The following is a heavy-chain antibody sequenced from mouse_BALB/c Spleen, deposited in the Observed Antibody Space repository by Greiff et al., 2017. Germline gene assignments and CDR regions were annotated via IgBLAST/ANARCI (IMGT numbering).Heavy chain of an antibody. D-gene: IGHD2-10*01. CDR2: ISYSGST. CDR3: AREGTYYGNYEAMDY. CDR1: GYSITSDYA. J-gene: IGHJ4*01. Sequence: DVQLQESGPGLVKPSQSLSLTCTVTGYSITSDYAWNWIRQFPGNKLEWMGYISYSGSTSYNPSLKSRISITRDTSKNQFFLQLNSVTTEDTATYYCAREGTYYGNYEAMDYWGQGTSVTVSS. V-gene: IGHV3-2*02.